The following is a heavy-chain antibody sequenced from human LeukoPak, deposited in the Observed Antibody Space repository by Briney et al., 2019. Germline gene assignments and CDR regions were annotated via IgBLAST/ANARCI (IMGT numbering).Heavy chain of an antibody. J-gene: IGHJ4*02. CDR3: AREDRDYGDAYFDY. CDR1: GFTFSSYS. V-gene: IGHV3-48*04. D-gene: IGHD4-17*01. CDR2: VSSSGSTI. Sequence: SGGSLRLSCAASGFTFSSYSMNWVRQAPGKGLEWVSYVSSSGSTIYYADSVKGRFTISRDNAKNSLYLQMNSLRAEDTAVYYCAREDRDYGDAYFDYWGQGTLVTVSS.